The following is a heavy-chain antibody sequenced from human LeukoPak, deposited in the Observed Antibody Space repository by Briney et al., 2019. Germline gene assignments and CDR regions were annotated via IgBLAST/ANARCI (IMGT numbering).Heavy chain of an antibody. J-gene: IGHJ4*02. CDR1: GGSFSGYY. CDR2: INHSGST. Sequence: SETLSLTCAVYGGSFSGYYLSWIRQPPGKGLEWIGEINHSGSTNYNPSLKSRVTISVDTSKNQFSLKLSSVTAADTAVYYCARGSFFMAAAGKRRNYFDYWVQRTLVTVSS. D-gene: IGHD6-13*01. V-gene: IGHV4-34*01. CDR3: ARGSFFMAAAGKRRNYFDY.